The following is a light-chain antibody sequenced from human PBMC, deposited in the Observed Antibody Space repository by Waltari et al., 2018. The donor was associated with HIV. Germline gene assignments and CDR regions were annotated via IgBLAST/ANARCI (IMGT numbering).Light chain of an antibody. J-gene: IGKJ1*01. Sequence: DIQMTQSPSSLSASVGDRVTITCRASQSISNYLNCTQQTPGKAPKVLSYAASSLQSGVPSRFSGSGSGTDFTLTISSLQPEDFATYYCQQSYSTPRTFGQGTKVEIK. CDR1: QSISNY. CDR3: QQSYSTPRT. V-gene: IGKV1-39*01. CDR2: AAS.